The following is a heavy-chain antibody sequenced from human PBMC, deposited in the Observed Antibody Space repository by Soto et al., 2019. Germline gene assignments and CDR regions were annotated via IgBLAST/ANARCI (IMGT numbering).Heavy chain of an antibody. D-gene: IGHD2-15*01. CDR3: ARGYTGYCSGGTCYWFDP. V-gene: IGHV3-21*01. J-gene: IGHJ5*02. CDR1: GFSFSSYS. CDR2: ISSSASHI. Sequence: EVQLVESGGGLVKPGGSLRLSCAASGFSFSSYSMNWVRQAPGKGLEWVSSISSSASHINYEDSVKGRFTISRDNAKKSLYLQMNSLRAEDTAVYYCARGYTGYCSGGTCYWFDPWGQGTLVTVSS.